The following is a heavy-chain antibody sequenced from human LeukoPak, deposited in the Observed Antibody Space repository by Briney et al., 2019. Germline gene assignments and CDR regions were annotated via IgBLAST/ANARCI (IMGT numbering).Heavy chain of an antibody. CDR2: ISHDGSVK. D-gene: IGHD2-15*01. CDR3: AKEASPKIASALDY. J-gene: IGHJ4*02. CDR1: GFTFSTYG. Sequence: GGSLRLSCAASGFTFSTYGMQWVRQAPGKGLEWVAVISHDGSVKSYADSVKGRFTISRDNSKDTLNLQMNSLRADDAAVYYCAKEASPKIASALDYGGQGTLVTVSS. V-gene: IGHV3-30*18.